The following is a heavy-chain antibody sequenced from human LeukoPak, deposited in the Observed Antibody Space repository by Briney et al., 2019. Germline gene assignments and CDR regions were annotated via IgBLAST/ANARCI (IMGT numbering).Heavy chain of an antibody. V-gene: IGHV3-7*01. D-gene: IGHD5-24*01. Sequence: GGSLRPSCAASGSTFSSYWMSWVRQAPGKGLEWVANIKQDGSEKYYVDSVKGRFTISRDNAKNSLYLQMNSLRAEDTAVYYCASQGSEMGPNYFDYWGQGTLVTVSS. CDR1: GSTFSSYW. J-gene: IGHJ4*02. CDR2: IKQDGSEK. CDR3: ASQGSEMGPNYFDY.